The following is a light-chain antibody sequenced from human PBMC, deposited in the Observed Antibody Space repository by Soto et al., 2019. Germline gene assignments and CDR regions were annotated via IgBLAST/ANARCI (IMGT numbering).Light chain of an antibody. CDR1: QDVSDY. J-gene: IGKJ5*01. CDR3: QYLNGAPTIT. V-gene: IGKV1-9*01. Sequence: DIQLTQSPSFLSAPVGDRVTLTCRVSQDVSDYLAWYQHAPGKAPNLLIYAAYTLQSGVPSRFSGSGSGTEFSLTITSLQPEDFATYYCQYLNGAPTITFGQGTRLEIK. CDR2: AAY.